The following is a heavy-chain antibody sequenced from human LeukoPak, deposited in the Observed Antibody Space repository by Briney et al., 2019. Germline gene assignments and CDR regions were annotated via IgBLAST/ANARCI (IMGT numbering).Heavy chain of an antibody. V-gene: IGHV3-23*01. CDR2: ISGSGNST. CDR1: GFTFSSYG. Sequence: GGSLRLSCAASGFTFSSYGMSWVRQPPGKGLEWVSAISGSGNSTYYADSVKGRFTISRDNSKNTLYLQMNSLRAEDTAVYYCAKDARDYYGSGTRIGGNWFDPWGQGTLVTVSS. CDR3: AKDARDYYGSGTRIGGNWFDP. D-gene: IGHD3-10*01. J-gene: IGHJ5*02.